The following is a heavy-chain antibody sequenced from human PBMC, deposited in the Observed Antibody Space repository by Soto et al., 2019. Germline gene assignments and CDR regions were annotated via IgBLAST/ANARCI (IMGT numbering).Heavy chain of an antibody. Sequence: QVQLVQSGAEVKKPGSSVKVSCKASGGTFSSYAISWVRQAPGQGLEWMGEIIPIFGTANYAQKFQGRVTIAGDESRGTGDLELGSRRSEDPAVYYCARDRGPSSGYYPYWFDPWGQGALVSVSS. CDR1: GGTFSSYA. D-gene: IGHD3-22*01. J-gene: IGHJ5*02. CDR2: IIPIFGTA. CDR3: ARDRGPSSGYYPYWFDP. V-gene: IGHV1-69*12.